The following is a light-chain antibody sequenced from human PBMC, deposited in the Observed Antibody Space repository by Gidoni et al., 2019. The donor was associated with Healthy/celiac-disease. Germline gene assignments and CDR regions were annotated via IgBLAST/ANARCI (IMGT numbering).Light chain of an antibody. CDR3: MQRTNWPPWT. Sequence: DVVMTQSPLSLPVTLGQPASIASRSRQSLVYSDGNTYLNWFQQRPGQSPRPLIYNVSNRDSGVPDRFSGSGSCTDFTLKISRGEAEDVGVYYCMQRTNWPPWTFGQGTKVEIK. J-gene: IGKJ1*01. V-gene: IGKV2-30*01. CDR2: NVS. CDR1: QSLVYSDGNTY.